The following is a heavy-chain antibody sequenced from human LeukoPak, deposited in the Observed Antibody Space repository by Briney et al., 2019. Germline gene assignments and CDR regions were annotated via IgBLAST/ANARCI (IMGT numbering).Heavy chain of an antibody. J-gene: IGHJ3*02. CDR3: ARGRWDLILDAFDI. CDR2: INHSGST. V-gene: IGHV4-34*01. CDR1: GGSFSGYY. Sequence: SETLSLTCAVYGGSFSGYYWSWIRQPPGKGLEWIGEINHSGSTNYNPSLKSRVTISVDTSKNQFSLKLSSVTAADTAVYYCARGRWDLILDAFDIWGQGTMVTVSS. D-gene: IGHD1-26*01.